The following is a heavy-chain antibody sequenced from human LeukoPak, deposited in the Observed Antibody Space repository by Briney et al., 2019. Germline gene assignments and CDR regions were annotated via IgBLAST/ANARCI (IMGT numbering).Heavy chain of an antibody. Sequence: GASVKVSCKASGYTFTSYGISWVRQAPGQGLEWMGWISAYNGNTNYAQKLQGRVTMTTDTSTSTAYMELRSLRSDDTAVYYCARDGDYDYIWGSYRYRSFDYWGQGTLVTVSS. V-gene: IGHV1-18*01. CDR3: ARDGDYDYIWGSYRYRSFDY. J-gene: IGHJ4*02. CDR2: ISAYNGNT. D-gene: IGHD3-16*02. CDR1: GYTFTSYG.